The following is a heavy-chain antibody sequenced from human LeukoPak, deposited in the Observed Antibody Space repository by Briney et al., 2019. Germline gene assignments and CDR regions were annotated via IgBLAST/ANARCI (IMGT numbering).Heavy chain of an antibody. CDR2: IYYSGST. CDR3: ARERDQEGVTNTHYFDY. J-gene: IGHJ4*02. Sequence: PSETLSLTCTVSGGSISSYYWSWIRQPPGKGLEWIGYIYYSGSTNYNPSLKSRVTISVDTSKNQFSLKLSSVTAADTAVYYCARERDQEGVTNTHYFDYWGQGTLVTASS. V-gene: IGHV4-59*01. CDR1: GGSISSYY. D-gene: IGHD5-18*01.